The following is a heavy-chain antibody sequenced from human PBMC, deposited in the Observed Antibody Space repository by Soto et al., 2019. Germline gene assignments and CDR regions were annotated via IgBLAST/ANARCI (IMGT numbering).Heavy chain of an antibody. V-gene: IGHV1-8*01. Sequence: GASVKVSCKASGYTFTSYDINWVRQATGQGLEWMGWMSPNSGATGYAQKFQGRVTITRDTSASTAYMELSSLRSEDTAVYYCARDSGGMDVWGQGTTVTVSS. CDR1: GYTFTSYD. CDR2: MSPNSGAT. J-gene: IGHJ6*02. CDR3: ARDSGGMDV.